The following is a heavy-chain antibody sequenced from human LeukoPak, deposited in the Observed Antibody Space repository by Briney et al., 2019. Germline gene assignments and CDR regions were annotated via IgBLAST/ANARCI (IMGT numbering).Heavy chain of an antibody. J-gene: IGHJ6*03. D-gene: IGHD6-13*01. V-gene: IGHV1-18*01. Sequence: ASVKVSCKASGYTFTSYGISWVRQAPGQGLEWMGWISAYNGNTNYAQKPQGRVTMTTDTSTSTAYMELRSLRSDDTAVYYCARVGIAAAYYYYYMDVWGKGTTVTVSS. CDR3: ARVGIAAAYYYYYMDV. CDR2: ISAYNGNT. CDR1: GYTFTSYG.